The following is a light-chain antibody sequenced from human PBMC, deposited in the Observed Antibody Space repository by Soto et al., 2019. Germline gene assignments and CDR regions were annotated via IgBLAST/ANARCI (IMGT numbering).Light chain of an antibody. V-gene: IGKV1-39*01. Sequence: DLQMTQSPSSLSASVGDRVTITCRASQSISSYLNWYQQKPGKAPKLLIYAASSLQSGVPSRFSGSGSGTDFTLTISSLQPEDFATYYCQQSYSTPGTFGRGTKVEIK. J-gene: IGKJ1*01. CDR1: QSISSY. CDR2: AAS. CDR3: QQSYSTPGT.